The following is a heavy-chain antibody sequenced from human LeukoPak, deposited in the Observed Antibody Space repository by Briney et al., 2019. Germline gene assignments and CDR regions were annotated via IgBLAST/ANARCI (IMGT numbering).Heavy chain of an antibody. Sequence: SETLSLTCDVSGGSISTGNYWWGWLRQPPGKGLEWIGIIFHTGKTHDNPSLRGRVSMSVDTSKNQFSLRLSAVTAADTAVYYCARQMGVGAWALDYWGQGALVTVSS. CDR3: ARQMGVGAWALDY. J-gene: IGHJ4*02. D-gene: IGHD3-16*01. V-gene: IGHV4-39*01. CDR2: IFHTGKT. CDR1: GGSISTGNYW.